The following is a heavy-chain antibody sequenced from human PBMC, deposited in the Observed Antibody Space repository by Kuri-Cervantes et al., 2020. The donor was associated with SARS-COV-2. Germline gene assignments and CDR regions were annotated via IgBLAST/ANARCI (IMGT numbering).Heavy chain of an antibody. V-gene: IGHV3-23*01. J-gene: IGHJ4*02. CDR3: AKDADTTGYFQYYFDY. Sequence: GGSLRLSCAASGFTFRRNAMGWVRQAPGKGLEWVSAITENGGSTYYANSVKGRFTISRDNSKNTLYLQINSLTAEDTAIYYCAKDADTTGYFQYYFDYWGQGTLVTVSS. D-gene: IGHD3-22*01. CDR2: ITENGGST. CDR1: GFTFRRNA.